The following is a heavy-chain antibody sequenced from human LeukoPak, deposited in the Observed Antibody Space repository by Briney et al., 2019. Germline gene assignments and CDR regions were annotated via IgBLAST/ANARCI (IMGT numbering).Heavy chain of an antibody. Sequence: GGSLRLSCAASGFTFSNYWMSWVRQAPGKGLEWVANIKQDGSEKYYVDSVEGRFTISRDNRKNLLHLQMNSLRPDDSAVYYCVKDLGSAITSALALDVWGQGTTVTVSS. D-gene: IGHD2-15*01. CDR2: IKQDGSEK. J-gene: IGHJ6*02. CDR1: GFTFSNYW. V-gene: IGHV3-7*03. CDR3: VKDLGSAITSALALDV.